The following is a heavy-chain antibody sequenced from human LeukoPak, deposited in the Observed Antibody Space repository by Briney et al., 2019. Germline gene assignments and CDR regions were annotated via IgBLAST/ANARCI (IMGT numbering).Heavy chain of an antibody. Sequence: GGSLRLSCAASGFTFSSYDMHWVRQAPGKGLEWVAFTGHDGNFKYYADSVKGRFTLSRDNSKETLYLQMNSLGPEDTANYYCAKPISSAHFGAFDLWGQGTMVIVSS. CDR3: AKPISSAHFGAFDL. CDR1: GFTFSSYD. J-gene: IGHJ3*01. D-gene: IGHD6-6*01. CDR2: TGHDGNFK. V-gene: IGHV3-30*02.